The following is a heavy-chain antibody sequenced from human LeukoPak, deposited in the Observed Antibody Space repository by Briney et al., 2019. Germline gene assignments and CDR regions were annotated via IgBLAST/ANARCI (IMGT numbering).Heavy chain of an antibody. CDR3: AKLLLD. Sequence: GGSLRLSCAASGFTLSSSAMPWVRQAPGKGLEWVSVMTEGGATYYADSVRGRFTISRDNSKNMLYLQMNSLRAEDTAVYYCAKLLLDWGQGTLVTVSS. D-gene: IGHD3-22*01. CDR2: MTEGGAT. J-gene: IGHJ4*02. CDR1: GFTLSSSA. V-gene: IGHV3-23*01.